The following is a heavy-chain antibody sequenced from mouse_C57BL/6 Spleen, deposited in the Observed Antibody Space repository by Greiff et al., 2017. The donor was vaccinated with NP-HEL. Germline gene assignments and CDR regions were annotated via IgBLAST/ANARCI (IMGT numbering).Heavy chain of an antibody. CDR2: IWRGGST. CDR3: AKENDGYYGGAMDY. D-gene: IGHD2-3*01. V-gene: IGHV2-5*01. CDR1: GFSLTSYG. J-gene: IGHJ4*01. Sequence: VKLQESGPGLVQPSQSLSITCTVSGFSLTSYGVHWVRQSPGKGLEWLGVIWRGGSTDYNAAFMSRLSIIKDNSKSQVFFKMNSPQADDTAIYYCAKENDGYYGGAMDYWGQGTSVTVSS.